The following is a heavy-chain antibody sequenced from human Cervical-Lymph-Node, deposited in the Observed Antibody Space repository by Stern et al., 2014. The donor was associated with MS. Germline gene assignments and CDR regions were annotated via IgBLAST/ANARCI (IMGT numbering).Heavy chain of an antibody. V-gene: IGHV3-9*01. CDR2: ITWDSSST. CDR3: ARDLGTSSDY. J-gene: IGHJ4*02. D-gene: IGHD1-1*01. Sequence: VQLVQSGGGLVQPGTSLRLSCAASGFNFGDYAMHWVRQAPGKGLEWVSGITWDSSSTGYADSVKGRFTISKDKAKNSLYLQMNSLRNEDTALYYCARDLGTSSDYWGQGILVTVSS. CDR1: GFNFGDYA.